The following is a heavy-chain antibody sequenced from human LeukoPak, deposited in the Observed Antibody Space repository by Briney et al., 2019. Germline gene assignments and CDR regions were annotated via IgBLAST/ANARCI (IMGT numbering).Heavy chain of an antibody. J-gene: IGHJ4*02. V-gene: IGHV4-34*01. Sequence: PSETLSLTCAVYGGSFSGYYWSWIRQPPGKGLEWIGEINHSGSTNYNPSLKSRVTISVDTSKNQFSLKLSSVTAADTAVYYCARWAYSSSWYGVRYFDYWGQGTLVTVPS. CDR2: INHSGST. D-gene: IGHD6-13*01. CDR1: GGSFSGYY. CDR3: ARWAYSSSWYGVRYFDY.